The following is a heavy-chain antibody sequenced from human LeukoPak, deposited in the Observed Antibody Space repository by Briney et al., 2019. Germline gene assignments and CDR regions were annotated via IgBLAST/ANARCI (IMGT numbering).Heavy chain of an antibody. CDR1: GYTFTSYG. CDR3: ARRAWVGRVALLPTDD. Sequence: ASVKVSCKASGYTFTSYGINWVRQAPGQGLEWMGWINTNDGNTNYAQKLQGRVTITTDKSTSTAYMEPRSLRSDDTAVYYCARRAWVGRVALLPTDDWGQGTPVTVSS. CDR2: INTNDGNT. D-gene: IGHD5-12*01. J-gene: IGHJ4*02. V-gene: IGHV1-18*01.